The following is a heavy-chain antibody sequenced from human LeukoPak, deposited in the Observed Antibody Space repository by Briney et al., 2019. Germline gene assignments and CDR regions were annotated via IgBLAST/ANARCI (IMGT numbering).Heavy chain of an antibody. CDR3: ARQGRDGYIVDY. J-gene: IGHJ4*02. Sequence: SETLSLTCTISGGSISSYYWSWIRQPPGKGLEWIGYIYYSGSTNYNPSLKSRVTISVDTSKNQFSLKLSSVTAADTAVYYCARQGRDGYIVDYWGQGTLVIVSS. V-gene: IGHV4-59*08. D-gene: IGHD2-21*02. CDR1: GGSISSYY. CDR2: IYYSGST.